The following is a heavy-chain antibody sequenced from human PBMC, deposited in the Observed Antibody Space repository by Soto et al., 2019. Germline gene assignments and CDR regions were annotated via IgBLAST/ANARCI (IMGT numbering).Heavy chain of an antibody. Sequence: EVQLVESGGGLVQPGGSLRLTCTASGFTFSSSWMAWVRQAPGKGLEWVGNIKHDGSEVYYLDSVRGRFTISRDSAWKSLYLQVNSLGAGDTAVYYCAGIQNNWCDPWGQGTLVAVSS. CDR1: GFTFSSSW. J-gene: IGHJ5*02. V-gene: IGHV3-7*01. CDR2: IKHDGSEV. CDR3: AGIQNNWCDP.